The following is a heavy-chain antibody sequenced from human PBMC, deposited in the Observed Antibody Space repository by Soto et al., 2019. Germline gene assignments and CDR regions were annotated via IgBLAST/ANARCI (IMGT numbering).Heavy chain of an antibody. D-gene: IGHD3-9*01. J-gene: IGHJ3*02. CDR2: IIPIFGTA. CDR3: ARVARYFDWPGVAAFDI. Sequence: GASVKVSCKASGGTFSSYAISWVRQAPGQGLEWMGGIIPIFGTANYAQKFQGRVTITADESTSTAYMELSSLRSEDTAVYYCARVARYFDWPGVAAFDIWGQGTMVTVSS. CDR1: GGTFSSYA. V-gene: IGHV1-69*13.